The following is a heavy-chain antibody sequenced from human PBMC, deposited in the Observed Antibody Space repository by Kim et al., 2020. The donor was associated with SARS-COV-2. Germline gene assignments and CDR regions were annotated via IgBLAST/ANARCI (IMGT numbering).Heavy chain of an antibody. CDR3: ARVGSMAYYYGMDV. Sequence: GGSLRLSCAASGFTFSSYSMNWVRQAPGKGLEWVSSISSSSSYIYYADSVKGRFTISRDNARNSLYLQMNSLRAEDTAVYYCARVGSMAYYYGMDVWGQGTTVTVSS. V-gene: IGHV3-21*01. J-gene: IGHJ6*02. D-gene: IGHD2-15*01. CDR2: ISSSSSYI. CDR1: GFTFSSYS.